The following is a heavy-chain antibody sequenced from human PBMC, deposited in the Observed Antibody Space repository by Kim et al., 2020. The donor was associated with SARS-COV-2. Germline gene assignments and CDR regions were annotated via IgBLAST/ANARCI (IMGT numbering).Heavy chain of an antibody. J-gene: IGHJ4*02. Sequence: SVKVSCKASGGTFSSYAISWVRQAPGQGLEWMGGIIPIFGTANYAQKFQGRVTITADESTSTAYMELSSLRSEDTAVYYCARESTHHPVFDYWGQGTLVTVSS. V-gene: IGHV1-69*13. CDR2: IIPIFGTA. CDR3: ARESTHHPVFDY. CDR1: GGTFSSYA.